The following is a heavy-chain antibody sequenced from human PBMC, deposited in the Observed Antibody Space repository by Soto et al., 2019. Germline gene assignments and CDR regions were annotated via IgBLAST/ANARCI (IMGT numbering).Heavy chain of an antibody. D-gene: IGHD5-12*01. Sequence: QVQLVQSGAEVKKPGSSVKVSCKASGGTFSSYAISWVRQAPGQGLEWMGGIIPIFVTANYAQKFQGRVTITADESTSTADMELSSLRSEDTAVYYCARDSLDGYMGYFQHWGQGTLVTVS. V-gene: IGHV1-69*01. J-gene: IGHJ1*01. CDR2: IIPIFVTA. CDR1: GGTFSSYA. CDR3: ARDSLDGYMGYFQH.